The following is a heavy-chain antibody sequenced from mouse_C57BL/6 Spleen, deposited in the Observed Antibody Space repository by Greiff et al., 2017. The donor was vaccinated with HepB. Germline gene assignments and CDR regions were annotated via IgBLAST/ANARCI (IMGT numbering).Heavy chain of an antibody. V-gene: IGHV3-1*01. J-gene: IGHJ1*03. CDR3: AREGYYGGYFDV. CDR2: ISYSGST. D-gene: IGHD1-1*01. Sequence: EVQLQQSGPGMVKPSQSLSLTCTVTGYSITSGYDWHWIRHFPGNKLGWMGYISYSGSTNYNPSLKSRISITHDTSKNHFFLKLNSVTTEDTATYYCAREGYYGGYFDVWGTGTTVTVSS. CDR1: GYSITSGYD.